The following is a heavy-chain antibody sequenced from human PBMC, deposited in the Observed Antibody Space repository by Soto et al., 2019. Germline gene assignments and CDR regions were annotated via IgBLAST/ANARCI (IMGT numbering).Heavy chain of an antibody. D-gene: IGHD3-16*02. Sequence: SVKVSCKASGFTFTSSAMQWVRQARGQRLEWIGWIVVGSGNTNYAQKFQERVTITRDMSTSTAYMELSSLRSEDTAVYYCAARGYDYIWGSYRSPNDAFDIWGQGTMVTVSS. V-gene: IGHV1-58*02. J-gene: IGHJ3*02. CDR2: IVVGSGNT. CDR3: AARGYDYIWGSYRSPNDAFDI. CDR1: GFTFTSSA.